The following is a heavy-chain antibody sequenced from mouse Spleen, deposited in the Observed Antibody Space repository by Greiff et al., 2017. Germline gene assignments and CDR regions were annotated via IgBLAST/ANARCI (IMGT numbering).Heavy chain of an antibody. V-gene: IGHV1-22*01. CDR2: INPNNGGT. D-gene: IGHD2-13*01. CDR1: GYTFTDYN. Sequence: SGPELVKPGASVKMSCKASGYTFTDYNMHWVKQSHGKSLEWIGYINPNNGGTSYNQKFKGKATLTVNKSSSTAYMELRSLTSEDSAVYYCARCMPDGDYDFAYWGQGTLVTVSA. J-gene: IGHJ3*01. CDR3: ARCMPDGDYDFAY.